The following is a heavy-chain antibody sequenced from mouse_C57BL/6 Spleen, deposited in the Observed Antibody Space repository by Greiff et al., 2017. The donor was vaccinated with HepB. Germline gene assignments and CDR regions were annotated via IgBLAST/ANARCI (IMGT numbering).Heavy chain of an antibody. CDR2: ISSGSSTI. V-gene: IGHV5-17*01. Sequence: DVQLVESGGGLVKPGGSLKLSCAASGFTFSDYGMHWVRQAPEKGLEWVAYISSGSSTIYYADTVKGRFTIARDNAKNTLFLQMTSLRSADTDTYDCESPSAYYYAMDYWGQGTTVTVSS. J-gene: IGHJ4*01. CDR1: GFTFSDYG. CDR3: ESPSAYYYAMDY. D-gene: IGHD2-10*01.